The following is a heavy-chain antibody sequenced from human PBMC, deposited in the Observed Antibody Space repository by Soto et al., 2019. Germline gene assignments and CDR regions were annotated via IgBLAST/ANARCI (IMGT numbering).Heavy chain of an antibody. Sequence: GGSLILSCAASGFTFRSYSMNWVRQAPGKGLEWVSSISSSSSYIYYADSVKGRFTISRDNAKNSLYLQMNSLRAEDTAVYYCARDIPPDYFDYWGQGTLVTVSS. J-gene: IGHJ4*02. CDR3: ARDIPPDYFDY. V-gene: IGHV3-21*01. CDR1: GFTFRSYS. CDR2: ISSSSSYI.